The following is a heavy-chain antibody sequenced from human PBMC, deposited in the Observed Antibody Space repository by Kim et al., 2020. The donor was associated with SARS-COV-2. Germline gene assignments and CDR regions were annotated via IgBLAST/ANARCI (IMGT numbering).Heavy chain of an antibody. Sequence: YADYVSSRCSISRDKAKNSLYLRMSSLRLEDTALYYCAKDVGPGGGAIGYWGQGNLVTVSS. J-gene: IGHJ4*02. CDR3: AKDVGPGGGAIGY. D-gene: IGHD1-26*01. V-gene: IGHV3-9*01.